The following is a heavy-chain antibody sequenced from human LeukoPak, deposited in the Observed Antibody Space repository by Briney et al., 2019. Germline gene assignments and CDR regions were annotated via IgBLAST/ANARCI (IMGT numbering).Heavy chain of an antibody. Sequence: GGSLRLSCAASGFTFSGYGMHWVRQAPGKGLEWVAVISYDGSNKYYAGSVKGRFTISRDNSKNTLYLQMNSLRAEDTAVYYCAKEGLCSGGSCYSDSSWGQGTLVTVSS. V-gene: IGHV3-30*18. CDR3: AKEGLCSGGSCYSDSS. J-gene: IGHJ4*02. CDR2: ISYDGSNK. D-gene: IGHD2-15*01. CDR1: GFTFSGYG.